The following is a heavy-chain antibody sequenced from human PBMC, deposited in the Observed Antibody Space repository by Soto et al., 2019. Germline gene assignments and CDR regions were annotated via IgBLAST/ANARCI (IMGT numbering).Heavy chain of an antibody. J-gene: IGHJ4*02. CDR2: INAGNGNT. CDR3: AREAIMTYRWFGECYFDY. Sequence: QVQLVQSGAEVKKPGASVKVSCKASGYTFTSYAMHWVRQAPGQRLEWMGWINAGNGNTKYSQKFQRRVTITRDTSASTAYMELSSLRAEDTAVYYCAREAIMTYRWFGECYFDYGGQGTLVTVSS. V-gene: IGHV1-3*01. CDR1: GYTFTSYA. D-gene: IGHD3-10*01.